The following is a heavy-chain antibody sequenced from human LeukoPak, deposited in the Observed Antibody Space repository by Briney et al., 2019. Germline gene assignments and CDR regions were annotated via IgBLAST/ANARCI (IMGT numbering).Heavy chain of an antibody. CDR1: GCSISGGYD. Sequence: SETLSLTCAVSGCSISGGYDWVWLRQPPGKGLEWIGDIKHHGTTYYSPSLEGRVTMSLDTSNNHFSLKLSSVTAADTAVYYCARVGGYNAFDIWGQGIMVTVSS. D-gene: IGHD3-16*02. V-gene: IGHV4-38-2*01. CDR2: IKHHGTT. CDR3: ARVGGYNAFDI. J-gene: IGHJ3*02.